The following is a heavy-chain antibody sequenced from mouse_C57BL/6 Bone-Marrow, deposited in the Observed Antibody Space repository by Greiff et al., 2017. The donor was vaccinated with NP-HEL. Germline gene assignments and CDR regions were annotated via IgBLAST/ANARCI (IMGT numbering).Heavy chain of an antibody. V-gene: IGHV1-64*01. CDR2: IHPNSGST. D-gene: IGHD2-4*01. Sequence: QVQLQQSGAELVKPGASVKLSCKASGYTFTSYWMHWVKQRPGQGLEWIGMIHPNSGSTNYNAKFKSKATLTVDKYSITAYMQLSSLTSEDSAVYYCARGGGYDYDGFAYWGQGTLVTVSA. CDR3: ARGGGYDYDGFAY. J-gene: IGHJ3*01. CDR1: GYTFTSYW.